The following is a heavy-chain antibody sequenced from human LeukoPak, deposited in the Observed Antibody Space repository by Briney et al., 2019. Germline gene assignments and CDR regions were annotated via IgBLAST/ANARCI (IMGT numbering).Heavy chain of an antibody. D-gene: IGHD5-12*01. CDR1: GFTFSSYG. CDR3: ARDPPDIVATITGYHYFDY. V-gene: IGHV3-30*02. Sequence: GGSLRLSCAASGFTFSSYGMHWVRQAPGKGLEWVAFIRYDGSNKYYADSVKGRFTISRDNAKNSLYLQMNSLRAEDTAVYYCARDPPDIVATITGYHYFDYWGQGTLVTVSS. CDR2: IRYDGSNK. J-gene: IGHJ4*02.